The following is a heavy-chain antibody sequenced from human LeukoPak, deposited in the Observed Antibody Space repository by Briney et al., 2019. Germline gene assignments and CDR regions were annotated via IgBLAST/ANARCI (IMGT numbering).Heavy chain of an antibody. CDR1: GFTFSSYS. CDR2: ISSSSSYI. CDR3: ARNNYYDRSGYSY. V-gene: IGHV3-21*01. Sequence: GGSLRLSCAASGFTFSSYSMNWVCQAPGKGLEWVSSISSSSSYIYYADSVKGRFTISRDNAKNSLYLQMNSLRAEDTAVYYCARNNYYDRSGYSYWGQGTLVAVSS. J-gene: IGHJ4*02. D-gene: IGHD3-22*01.